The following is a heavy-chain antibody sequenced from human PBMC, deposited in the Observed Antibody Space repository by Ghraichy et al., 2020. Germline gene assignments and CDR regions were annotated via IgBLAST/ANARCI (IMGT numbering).Heavy chain of an antibody. Sequence: SETLSLTCAVYSGSFSGYYWTWIRQPPGRGLEWIGEVSHRGDTTYNPSLKSRVTMSLDTSRNQVSLKMRSVTDSDTAIYYCAGHWLGGDTMDVWGRGTLV. CDR1: SGSFSGYY. J-gene: IGHJ3*01. CDR3: AGHWLGGDTMDV. D-gene: IGHD6-19*01. CDR2: VSHRGDT. V-gene: IGHV4-34*01.